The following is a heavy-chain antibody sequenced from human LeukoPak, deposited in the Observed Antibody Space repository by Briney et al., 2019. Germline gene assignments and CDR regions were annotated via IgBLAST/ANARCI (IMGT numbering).Heavy chain of an antibody. CDR2: ISGSGGST. V-gene: IGHV3-23*01. Sequence: GGSLRLSCAVSGFTFSSYAMSWVRQAPEKGLEWVSAISGSGGSTYYADSVKGRFTISRDNSKNTLYLQMNSLRAEDTAVYYCAKDRYSSGYPRAFDIWGQGTMVTVSS. CDR3: AKDRYSSGYPRAFDI. CDR1: GFTFSSYA. D-gene: IGHD3-22*01. J-gene: IGHJ3*02.